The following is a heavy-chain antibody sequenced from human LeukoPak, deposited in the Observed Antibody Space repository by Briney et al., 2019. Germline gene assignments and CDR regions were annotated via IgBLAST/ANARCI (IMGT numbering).Heavy chain of an antibody. J-gene: IGHJ4*02. Sequence: ASVKVSCKASGYTFTSYAMNWVRQAPGQGLEWMGWINTNTGNSTYAQGFTGRFVFSLDTSVSTAYLQISSLKAEDTAVYYCARGRVPAAIGLRYFDYWGQGTLVTVSS. V-gene: IGHV7-4-1*02. CDR1: GYTFTSYA. CDR2: INTNTGNS. D-gene: IGHD2-2*02. CDR3: ARGRVPAAIGLRYFDY.